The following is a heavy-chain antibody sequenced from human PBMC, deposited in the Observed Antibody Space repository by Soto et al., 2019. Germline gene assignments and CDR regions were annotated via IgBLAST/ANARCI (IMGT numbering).Heavy chain of an antibody. CDR3: ARGMGPGDFDS. CDR2: INLGSGNT. V-gene: IGHV1-3*01. D-gene: IGHD2-8*01. CDR1: EYHSSRFH. Sequence: ASVKVSCKASEYHSSRFHIHWLRQAPGQRLEWLGWINLGSGNTKSSQKFQDRVTITRDTSATTAYMEMSRLMSEDTAVYYCARGMGPGDFDSWGQGILVTVSS. J-gene: IGHJ4*02.